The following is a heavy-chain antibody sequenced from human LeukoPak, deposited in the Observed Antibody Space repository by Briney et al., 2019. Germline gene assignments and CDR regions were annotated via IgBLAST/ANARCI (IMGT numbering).Heavy chain of an antibody. Sequence: GATVKISCKASGYTFNDYHIHWVQQAPGKGLEWMGRVDLEGGDTIYAEKFQGRVAITADTSTDTAYMDLSSLRSFDTAVYYCARGSRSFDWLRSYFDFWGQGTLVSVSS. CDR2: VDLEGGDT. CDR3: ARGSRSFDWLRSYFDF. V-gene: IGHV1-69-2*01. J-gene: IGHJ4*02. CDR1: GYTFNDYH. D-gene: IGHD3-9*01.